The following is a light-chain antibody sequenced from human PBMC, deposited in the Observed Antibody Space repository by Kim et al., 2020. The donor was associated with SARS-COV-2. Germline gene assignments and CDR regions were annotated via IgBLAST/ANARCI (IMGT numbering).Light chain of an antibody. CDR3: QSYEYNTVV. V-gene: IGLV6-57*01. CDR1: SGSIASNY. CDR2: EDN. J-gene: IGLJ2*01. Sequence: GEPGTISGTRSSGSIASNYVEWYQQRPGSSPPLVIYEDNQRPSGVPDRFLGSFGTSANAASLTIARLKAEDEAVYYYQSYEYNTVVFGGGTQLTVL.